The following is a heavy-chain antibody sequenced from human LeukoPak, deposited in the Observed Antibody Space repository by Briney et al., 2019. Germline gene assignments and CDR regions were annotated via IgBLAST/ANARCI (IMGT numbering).Heavy chain of an antibody. D-gene: IGHD3-22*01. J-gene: IGHJ4*02. Sequence: LRLSCAASGFTFSSYGVNWVRQAPGKGLEWIGEINHSGSTNYNPSLKSRVTISVDTSKNQFSLKLSSVTAADTAVYYCARVRTYYYDSSGYYYDYWGQGTLVTVSS. CDR1: GFTFSSYG. CDR3: ARVRTYYYDSSGYYYDY. CDR2: INHSGST. V-gene: IGHV4-34*09.